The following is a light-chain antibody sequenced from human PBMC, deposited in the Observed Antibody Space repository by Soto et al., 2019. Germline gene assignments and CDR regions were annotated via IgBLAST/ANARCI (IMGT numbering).Light chain of an antibody. J-gene: IGLJ2*01. Sequence: QSVLTQPASVSGPPGQSITISCTGSSSDIGRHDYVSWYQHHPGKVPKVIIYEVIHRPSGVSNHFSGSKSGNTASLTISGLQAADEADYYCSSYSSGSTLLLFGGGTKLTVL. CDR2: EVI. CDR1: SSDIGRHDY. CDR3: SSYSSGSTLLL. V-gene: IGLV2-14*01.